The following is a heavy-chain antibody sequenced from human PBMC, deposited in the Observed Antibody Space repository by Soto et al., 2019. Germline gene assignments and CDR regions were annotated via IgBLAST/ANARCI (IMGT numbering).Heavy chain of an antibody. V-gene: IGHV3-9*01. CDR3: AKVDGPFGY. Sequence: EVQLVESGGGLVQPGRSLRLSCAASGFTFDDYAMHWVRQAPGKGLEWVSGSSWNRGSIGYADSVKGRFTISRDNAKNSLYLQMNSLRAEYTAFYDCAKVDGPFGYWGQGTLVTVSS. CDR2: SSWNRGSI. J-gene: IGHJ4*02. CDR1: GFTFDDYA. D-gene: IGHD3-16*01.